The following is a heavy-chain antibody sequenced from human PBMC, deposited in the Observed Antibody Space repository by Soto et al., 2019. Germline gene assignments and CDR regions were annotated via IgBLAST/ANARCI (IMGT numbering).Heavy chain of an antibody. D-gene: IGHD1-1*01. Sequence: LRLSCEVSGFTFSAYWMHWVRQVPGKGLIWVSRISDDGSTTTYADSVKGRFTISRGNAKNTLYLQMNSLRADDTGLYYCTRGPRVSSTGTGAHWGQGTLVTVSS. CDR1: GFTFSAYW. J-gene: IGHJ4*02. V-gene: IGHV3-74*01. CDR3: TRGPRVSSTGTGAH. CDR2: ISDDGSTT.